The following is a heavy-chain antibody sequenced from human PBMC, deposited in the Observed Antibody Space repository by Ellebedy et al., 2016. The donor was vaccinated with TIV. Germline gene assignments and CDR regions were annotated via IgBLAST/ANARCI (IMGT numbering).Heavy chain of an antibody. Sequence: GESLKISCAASGFTFNSYAMHWVRQAPGKGLEWVAVISYDGSSKYYADSAKGRFTISRDNSKNTLYLQMNSLRAEDTAVYYCARDVIQQSYYYYGMDVWGQGTTVTVSS. CDR1: GFTFNSYA. D-gene: IGHD2-21*01. J-gene: IGHJ6*02. V-gene: IGHV3-30-3*01. CDR2: ISYDGSSK. CDR3: ARDVIQQSYYYYGMDV.